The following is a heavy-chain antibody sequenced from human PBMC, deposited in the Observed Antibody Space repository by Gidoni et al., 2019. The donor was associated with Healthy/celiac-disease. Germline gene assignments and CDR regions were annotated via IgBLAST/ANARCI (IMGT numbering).Heavy chain of an antibody. CDR2: HSGST. CDR3: AREGQQLAKGAAFDI. J-gene: IGHJ3*02. V-gene: IGHV4-4*02. Sequence: HSGSTNYNPSLKSRVTISVDKSKNQFSLKLSSVTAADTAVYYCAREGQQLAKGAAFDIWGQGTMVTVSS. D-gene: IGHD6-13*01.